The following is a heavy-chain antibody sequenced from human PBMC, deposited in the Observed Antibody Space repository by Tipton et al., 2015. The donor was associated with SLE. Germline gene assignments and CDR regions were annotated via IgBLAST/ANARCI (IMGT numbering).Heavy chain of an antibody. V-gene: IGHV4-38-2*02. Sequence: LRLSCTVSGYSISNNYYWGWIRQPPGKGLTWIGNIYHSGNTHYSPSLRSRVTISIDTSKNQFSLRLTSVTAADTAVYYCARDGDAIVGTTGAFDIWAQGTMVTVSA. D-gene: IGHD1-14*01. CDR3: ARDGDAIVGTTGAFDI. CDR1: GYSISNNYY. CDR2: IYHSGNT. J-gene: IGHJ3*02.